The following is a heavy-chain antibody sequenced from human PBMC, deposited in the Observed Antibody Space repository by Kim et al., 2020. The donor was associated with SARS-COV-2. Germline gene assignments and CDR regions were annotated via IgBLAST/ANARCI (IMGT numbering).Heavy chain of an antibody. V-gene: IGHV3-49*02. J-gene: IGHJ5*02. CDR3: TRAGVVVVPRWFDP. Sequence: AAVVKGRFTISRDDSKSIVYLQMNSLKTEDTAVYYCTRAGVVVVPRWFDPWGQGTLVTVSS. D-gene: IGHD2-2*01.